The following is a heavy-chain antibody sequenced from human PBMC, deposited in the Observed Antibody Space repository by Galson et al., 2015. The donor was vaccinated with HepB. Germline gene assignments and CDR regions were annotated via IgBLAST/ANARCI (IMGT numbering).Heavy chain of an antibody. CDR2: INYSGST. J-gene: IGHJ4*02. D-gene: IGHD6-6*01. V-gene: IGHV4-39*01. Sequence: SETLSLTCTVSGGSIDNTIYYWGWIRQPPGKGLEWIGNINYSGSTYYNPSLESRVTISVDTSQNQFSLKVNSVTAADTAVYYCASHLIATRRHYFDYWGLGTLVIVSS. CDR1: GGSIDNTIYY. CDR3: ASHLIATRRHYFDY.